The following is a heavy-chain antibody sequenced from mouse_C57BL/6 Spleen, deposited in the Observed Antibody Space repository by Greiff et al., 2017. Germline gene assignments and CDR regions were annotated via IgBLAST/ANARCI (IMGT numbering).Heavy chain of an antibody. V-gene: IGHV14-1*01. Sequence: VQLKESGAELVRPGASVKLSWTASGFNIKDYYMHWVKQRPEQGLEWIGRIDPEDGDTEYAPKFQGKDTMTADTSSNTAYLQLSSLTSEDTAVYYCTTAPFDYWGQGTTLTVSS. CDR1: GFNIKDYY. CDR3: TTAPFDY. CDR2: IDPEDGDT. J-gene: IGHJ2*01.